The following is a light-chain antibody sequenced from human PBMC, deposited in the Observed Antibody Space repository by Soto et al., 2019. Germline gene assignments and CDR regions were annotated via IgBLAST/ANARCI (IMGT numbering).Light chain of an antibody. V-gene: IGLV1-47*01. CDR1: SSNIRSNY. CDR3: AAWDDSLSGL. CDR2: RNN. J-gene: IGLJ3*02. Sequence: QSVLTQPPSASGTPGQRVTISCSGSSSNIRSNYVYWYQQLPGTAPKLLIYRNNQRPSGVPDRFSGSKSGTSASLAISGLRSEHEADYYCAAWDDSLSGLFGGGTQLTVL.